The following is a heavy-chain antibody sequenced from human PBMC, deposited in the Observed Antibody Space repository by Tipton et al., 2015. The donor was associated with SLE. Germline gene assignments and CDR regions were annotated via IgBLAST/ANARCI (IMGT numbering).Heavy chain of an antibody. Sequence: TLSLTCAVYGGSFSGYYWSWIRQPPGKGLEWIGEINHSGGTNYNPSLKSRVTISVDTSKNQFSLKLSSVTAADTAVYYCARAPGLDRDYYYGYYMDVWGKGTPVTVSS. D-gene: IGHD3/OR15-3a*01. CDR2: INHSGGT. V-gene: IGHV4-34*01. CDR1: GGSFSGYY. CDR3: ARAPGLDRDYYYGYYMDV. J-gene: IGHJ6*03.